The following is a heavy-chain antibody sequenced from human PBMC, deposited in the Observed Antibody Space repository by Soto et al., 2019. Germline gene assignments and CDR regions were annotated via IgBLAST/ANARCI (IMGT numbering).Heavy chain of an antibody. CDR2: ISAGGNTK. CDR3: AKESGGERYAAYFDL. CDR1: GFTLSNIG. Sequence: QVQLVESGGGVVQPGISLRLACAASGFTLSNIGMQWVHQAPGKGLEWVAVISAGGNTKYYADSVKGRFTISRDNSKNTLFLQMNSLRTEDTAVYYCAKESGGERYAAYFDLWGQGTLVTVSA. D-gene: IGHD2-21*01. V-gene: IGHV3-30*18. J-gene: IGHJ4*02.